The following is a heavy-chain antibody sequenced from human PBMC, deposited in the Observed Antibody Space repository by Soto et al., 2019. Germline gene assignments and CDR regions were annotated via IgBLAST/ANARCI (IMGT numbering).Heavy chain of an antibody. D-gene: IGHD2-21*02. CDR3: ARRLVVTTNAFDI. J-gene: IGHJ3*02. CDR1: GCNFSSYT. CDR2: IIPILGIA. Sequence: QVQLVQSGAEVKKPGSSVKVSCKASGCNFSSYTISWVRQAPGQGLEWMGRIIPILGIANYAQTFQGRVTITADKSTSTAYMSLSSLRSEDTAVYYGARRLVVTTNAFDIWGQGTMVTVSS. V-gene: IGHV1-69*02.